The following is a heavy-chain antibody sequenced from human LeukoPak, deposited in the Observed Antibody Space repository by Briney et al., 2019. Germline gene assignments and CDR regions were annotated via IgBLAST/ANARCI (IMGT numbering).Heavy chain of an antibody. J-gene: IGHJ4*02. CDR3: AKSATLNFDY. CDR1: GFTFSSYA. V-gene: IGHV3-23*01. Sequence: QTGGSLRLSCAASGFTFSSYAMSWVRQAPGKGLEWVSSISASGGSTDYADSVKGRFTISRENSKSTLYLQMNSLRAEDTAVYYCAKSATLNFDYWGQGTLVTVSS. CDR2: ISASGGST.